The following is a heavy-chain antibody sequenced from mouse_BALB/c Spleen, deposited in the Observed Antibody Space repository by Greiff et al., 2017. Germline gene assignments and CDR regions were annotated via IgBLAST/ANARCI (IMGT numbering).Heavy chain of an antibody. V-gene: IGHV1-47*01. CDR2: FHPYNDDT. CDR3: ERNYDYDEGFAY. D-gene: IGHD2-4*01. J-gene: IGHJ3*01. Sequence: QVQLQQSGAELVKPGASVKMSCKAFGYTFTTYPIEWMKQNHGKSLEWIGNFHPYNDDTKYNEKFKGKAKLTVEKSSSTVYLELSRLTSDDSAVYYCERNYDYDEGFAYWGQGTLVTVSA. CDR1: GYTFTTYP.